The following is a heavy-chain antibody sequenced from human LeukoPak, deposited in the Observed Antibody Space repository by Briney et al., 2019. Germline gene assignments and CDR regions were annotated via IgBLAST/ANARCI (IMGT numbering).Heavy chain of an antibody. CDR1: GGSFSGYY. D-gene: IGHD6-6*01. CDR2: IYHSGST. V-gene: IGHV4-34*01. Sequence: SETLSLTCAVYGGSFSGYYWSWIRQPPGKGLEWIGYIYHSGSTYYNPSLKSRVTISVDRSKNQFSLKLSSVTAADTAVYYCARGLSSWYFDYWGQGTLVTVSS. CDR3: ARGLSSWYFDY. J-gene: IGHJ4*02.